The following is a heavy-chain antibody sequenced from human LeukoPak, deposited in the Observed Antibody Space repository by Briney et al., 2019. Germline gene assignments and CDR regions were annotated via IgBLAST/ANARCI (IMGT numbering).Heavy chain of an antibody. CDR1: GGTFSSYA. CDR3: ARDSTGIAAYYGMDV. D-gene: IGHD6-13*01. J-gene: IGHJ6*02. V-gene: IGHV1-69*13. Sequence: SVKVSCTASGGTFSSYAISWVRQAPGQGLEWMGGIIPIFGTANYAQKFQGRVTITADESTSTAYMELSSLRSEDTAVYYCARDSTGIAAYYGMDVWGQGTTVTVSS. CDR2: IIPIFGTA.